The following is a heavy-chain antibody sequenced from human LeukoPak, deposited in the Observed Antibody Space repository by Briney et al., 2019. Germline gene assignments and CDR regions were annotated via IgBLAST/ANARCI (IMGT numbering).Heavy chain of an antibody. Sequence: SETLSLTCGVYGGSFSAYYRSWIRQPPGKGLEWIGEISHRGSTNYNPSLKSRVTISLDTSKNQFSLKLSSVTAADTAVYYCATYRGRDYYWGLDYWDQGTLVTVSS. D-gene: IGHD3-22*01. CDR2: ISHRGST. CDR1: GGSFSAYY. CDR3: ATYRGRDYYWGLDY. V-gene: IGHV4-34*01. J-gene: IGHJ4*02.